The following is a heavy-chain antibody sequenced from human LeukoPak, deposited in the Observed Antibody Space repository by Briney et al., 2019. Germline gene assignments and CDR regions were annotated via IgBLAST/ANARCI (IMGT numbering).Heavy chain of an antibody. J-gene: IGHJ4*02. Sequence: GGSLRLSCAASGFTFSSYWMSWVRQAPGKGLERVANIKQDGSEKYYVDSVKGRFTISSDNAKNSLYLQMNSLRAEDTAVYYCARVEANILSYYWGQGTLVTVSS. CDR1: GFTFSSYW. CDR2: IKQDGSEK. CDR3: ARVEANILSYY. V-gene: IGHV3-7*01. D-gene: IGHD3-10*01.